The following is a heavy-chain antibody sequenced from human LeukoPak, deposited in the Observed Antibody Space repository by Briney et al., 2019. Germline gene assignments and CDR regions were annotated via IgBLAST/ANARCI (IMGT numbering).Heavy chain of an antibody. CDR2: IYYSGST. V-gene: IGHV4-59*01. D-gene: IGHD1-26*01. Sequence: SETLSPTCTVSGGSISSYYWSWIRQPPGKGLEWIGYIYYSGSTNYNPPLKSRVTISVDTSKNQFSLKLSSVTAADTAVYYCARDTSRVGATGFDYWGQGTLVAVSS. J-gene: IGHJ4*02. CDR3: ARDTSRVGATGFDY. CDR1: GGSISSYY.